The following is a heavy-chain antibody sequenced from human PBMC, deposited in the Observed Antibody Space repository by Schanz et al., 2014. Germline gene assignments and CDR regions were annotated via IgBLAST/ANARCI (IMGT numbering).Heavy chain of an antibody. CDR2: MSYDGSIK. CDR1: GFTFSSYA. V-gene: IGHV3-30*18. CDR3: AKDSTRIDIVLVPAAIDY. D-gene: IGHD2-2*01. Sequence: QVQLLQFGGGVVQPGRSLRLSCAASGFTFSSYAMHWVRQAPGKGLEWVAAMSYDGSIKYYGDSVKGRFTISRDNSKNTLYLHMNTLRSEDTAVYYCAKDSTRIDIVLVPAAIDYWGRGTLVTVSS. J-gene: IGHJ4*02.